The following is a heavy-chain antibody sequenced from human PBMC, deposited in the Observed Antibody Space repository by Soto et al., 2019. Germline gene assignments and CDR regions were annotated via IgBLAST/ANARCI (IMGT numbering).Heavy chain of an antibody. D-gene: IGHD3-3*01. Sequence: TLSLTCTVSVGSISSGGYYWGWILQHPGKGLEWIGYIYYSGSTYYNPSLRSRVTISVDTSKNQFSLKLSSVTAADTAVYYCARFWSGYPRWFDPWGQGTLVTVSS. CDR3: ARFWSGYPRWFDP. V-gene: IGHV4-31*03. J-gene: IGHJ5*02. CDR1: VGSISSGGYY. CDR2: IYYSGST.